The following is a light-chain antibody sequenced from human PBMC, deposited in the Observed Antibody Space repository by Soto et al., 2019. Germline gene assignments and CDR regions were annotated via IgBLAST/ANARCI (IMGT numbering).Light chain of an antibody. J-gene: IGKJ1*01. V-gene: IGKV3-20*01. CDR1: QSVSGSY. CDR3: QQYGSSPPVT. Sequence: EIMLTQAPGTLSLSPGDRATLSCRASQSVSGSYLAWYQQKPGQAPRLLIYGASSRATGIPDRFSGSGSGTDFTLTISRLEPEDFAVYYCQQYGSSPPVTFGQGTKVDIK. CDR2: GAS.